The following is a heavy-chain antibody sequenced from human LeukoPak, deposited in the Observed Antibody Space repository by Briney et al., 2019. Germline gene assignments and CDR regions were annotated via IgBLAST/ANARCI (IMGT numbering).Heavy chain of an antibody. D-gene: IGHD3-16*01. J-gene: IGHJ4*02. CDR1: GFTFSDYY. CDR3: ARVLGISALDY. CDR2: ISNSGTTI. V-gene: IGHV3-11*01. Sequence: GGSLRLSCAASGFTFSDYYMSWIRQAPGKGLEWVSYISNSGTTIYYADSVKGRFTISRDNAKKSLYLQMNSLRAEDTAVYYCARVLGISALDYGGQEPLVTVPS.